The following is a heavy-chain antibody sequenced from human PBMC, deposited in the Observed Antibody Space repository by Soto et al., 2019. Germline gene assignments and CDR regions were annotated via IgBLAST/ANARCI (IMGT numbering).Heavy chain of an antibody. J-gene: IGHJ4*01. V-gene: IGHV4-59*01. CDR2: IFYSGST. CDR3: ARVKRGYSYGSIIDF. D-gene: IGHD5-18*01. CDR1: GDSIRNYY. Sequence: PSDTLSLTCTVSGDSIRNYYWSWIRQPPGKGLEYIGYIFYSGSTTYNPSLKSRVAMSVDTSRNQFALKLRSVTAADTATYYCARVKRGYSYGSIIDFWGRGTLVT.